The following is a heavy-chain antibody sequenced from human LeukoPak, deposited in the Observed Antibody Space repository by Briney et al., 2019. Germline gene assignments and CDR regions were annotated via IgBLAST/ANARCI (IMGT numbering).Heavy chain of an antibody. Sequence: GGSLRLSCAASGFTFNNYVMSWVRQAPGKGLEWVAVISYDGSNKYYADSVKGRFTISRDNSKNTLYLQMNSLRAEDTAVYYCAKQLGYCSDGSCYFPYWGQGTLVTVSS. J-gene: IGHJ4*02. CDR1: GFTFNNYV. D-gene: IGHD2-15*01. CDR3: AKQLGYCSDGSCYFPY. V-gene: IGHV3-30*18. CDR2: ISYDGSNK.